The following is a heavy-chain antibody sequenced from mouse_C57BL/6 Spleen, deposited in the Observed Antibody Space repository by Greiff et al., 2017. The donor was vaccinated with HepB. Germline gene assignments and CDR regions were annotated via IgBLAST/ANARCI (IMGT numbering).Heavy chain of an antibody. V-gene: IGHV3-1*01. CDR2: ISYSGST. J-gene: IGHJ1*03. D-gene: IGHD1-1*01. CDR3: ASVYGSSPWSFDV. CDR1: GYSITSGYD. Sequence: EVHLVESGPGMVKPSQSLSLTCAVTGYSITSGYDWHWIRHFPGNKLEWMGYISYSGSTNYNPSLKSRISITHDTSKNHFFLKLNSVTTEDTATYYCASVYGSSPWSFDVWGTGTTVTVSS.